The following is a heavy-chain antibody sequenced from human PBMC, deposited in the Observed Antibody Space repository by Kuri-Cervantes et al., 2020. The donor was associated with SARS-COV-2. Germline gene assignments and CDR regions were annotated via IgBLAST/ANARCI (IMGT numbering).Heavy chain of an antibody. V-gene: IGHV3-23*01. CDR1: GFTFSSYA. CDR2: ISGSGGST. CDR3: AKPYCSGGSCNWYNWFDP. Sequence: GESLKISCAASGFTFSSYAMSWVRQAPGKGLEWVSAISGSGGSTYYADSVKGRFTISRDNSKNTLYLQMNSLKAEDTAVYYCAKPYCSGGSCNWYNWFDPWGQGTLVTVSS. D-gene: IGHD2-15*01. J-gene: IGHJ5*02.